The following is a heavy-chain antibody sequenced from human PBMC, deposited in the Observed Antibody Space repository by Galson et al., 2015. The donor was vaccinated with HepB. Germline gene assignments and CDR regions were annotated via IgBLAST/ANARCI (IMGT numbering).Heavy chain of an antibody. D-gene: IGHD3-10*01. J-gene: IGHJ4*02. CDR3: ARDYLISMGRTVSHMIDY. CDR1: GFTFSSYG. CDR2: IWYDGSNK. V-gene: IGHV3-33*08. Sequence: SLRLSCAASGFTFSSYGMHWVRQAPGKGLEWVAVIWYDGSNKYYADSVKGRFTISRDNSKNTLYLQMNSLRAEDTAVYYCARDYLISMGRTVSHMIDYWGQGTLVTVSS.